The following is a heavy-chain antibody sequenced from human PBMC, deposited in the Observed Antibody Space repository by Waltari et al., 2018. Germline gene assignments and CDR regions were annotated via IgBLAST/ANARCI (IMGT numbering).Heavy chain of an antibody. D-gene: IGHD3-22*01. V-gene: IGHV4-34*01. CDR2: INHSGST. J-gene: IGHJ4*02. CDR1: GGSFSGYY. CDR3: ARGKYYYDSSGYYYAVYFDY. Sequence: QVQLQQWGAGLLKPSETLSLTCAVYGGSFSGYYWSWIRQPPGKGLEWMGEINHSGSTNYNPSLKSRVTISVDTSKNQFSLKLSSVTAADTAVYYCARGKYYYDSSGYYYAVYFDYWGQGTLVTVSS.